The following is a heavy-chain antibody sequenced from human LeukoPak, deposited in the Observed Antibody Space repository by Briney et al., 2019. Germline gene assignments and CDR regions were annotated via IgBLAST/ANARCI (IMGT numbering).Heavy chain of an antibody. CDR3: ARDYYDSSGYYYYYYGMDV. V-gene: IGHV1-69*04. Sequence: SVKVSCKASGGTFSRYAISWVRQAPGQGLEWMGRIIPILGIANYAQKFQGRVTITADKSTSTAYMELSSLRSEDTAVYYCARDYYDSSGYYYYYYGMDVWGQGTTVTVSS. CDR1: GGTFSRYA. D-gene: IGHD3-22*01. J-gene: IGHJ6*02. CDR2: IIPILGIA.